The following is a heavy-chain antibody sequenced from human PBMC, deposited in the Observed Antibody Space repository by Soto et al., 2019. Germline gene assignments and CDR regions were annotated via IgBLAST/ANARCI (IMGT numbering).Heavy chain of an antibody. J-gene: IGHJ4*02. CDR1: GFTFSSYA. CDR2: ISGSGGDT. D-gene: IGHD5-18*01. Sequence: LRLSCAASGFTFSSYAMGWVRQAPGQGLEWVSSISGSGGDTYYADSVKGRFTISRDNSKNTLYLQMNSLRAEDTAVYFCAKGEQWIQLWFFFDYWGQGTPVTVSS. V-gene: IGHV3-23*01. CDR3: AKGEQWIQLWFFFDY.